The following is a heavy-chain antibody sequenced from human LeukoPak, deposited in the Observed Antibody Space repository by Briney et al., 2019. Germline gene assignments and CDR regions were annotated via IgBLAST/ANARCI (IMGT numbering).Heavy chain of an antibody. CDR1: GFTFNNAW. J-gene: IGHJ4*02. D-gene: IGHD3-22*01. CDR3: TTDENYYDRSGYHYFDY. Sequence: GGSLRLSCAASGFTFNNAWMSWVRQAPGKGLEWVGRIKSKTDGGTTDYAAPVKGRFTISRDDSKNTLYLQMNSLKIEDTAVYYCTTDENYYDRSGYHYFDYWGQGTLVTVSS. V-gene: IGHV3-15*01. CDR2: IKSKTDGGTT.